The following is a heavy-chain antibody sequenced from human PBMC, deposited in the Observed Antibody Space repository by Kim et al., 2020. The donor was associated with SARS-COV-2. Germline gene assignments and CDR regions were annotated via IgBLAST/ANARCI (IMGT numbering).Heavy chain of an antibody. D-gene: IGHD3-10*01. CDR3: STGITRVRGIIDGYFDY. Sequence: VQGRFTISSDDSKTTLYLQMNSLKTEDTAVYYCSTGITRVRGIIDGYFDYWGQGTLVTVSS. J-gene: IGHJ4*02. V-gene: IGHV3-15*01.